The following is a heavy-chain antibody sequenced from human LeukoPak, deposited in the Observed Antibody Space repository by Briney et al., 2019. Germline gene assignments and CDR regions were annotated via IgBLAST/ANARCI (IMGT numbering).Heavy chain of an antibody. CDR3: ARGPDFWSDKTIDY. CDR1: GGSISSYY. Sequence: PSETLSLTCTVSGGSISSYYWSWLRQPPGKGLEWIGYIYYSGSTNYNPSLKSRVTISVDTSKNQFSLKLSSVTAADTAVYYCARGPDFWSDKTIDYWGQGTLVTVSS. D-gene: IGHD3-3*01. J-gene: IGHJ4*02. V-gene: IGHV4-59*01. CDR2: IYYSGST.